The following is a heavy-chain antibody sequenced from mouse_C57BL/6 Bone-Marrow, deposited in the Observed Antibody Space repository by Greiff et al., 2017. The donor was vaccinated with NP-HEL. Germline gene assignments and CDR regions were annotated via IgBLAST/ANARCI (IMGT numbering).Heavy chain of an antibody. D-gene: IGHD1-1*01. J-gene: IGHJ4*01. CDR1: GYTFTSYG. Sequence: VKVVESGAELARPGASVKLSCKASGYTFTSYGISWVKQRTGQGLEWIGEIYPRSGNTYYNEKFKGKATLTADKSSSTAYMELRILTSEDSAVYFCCLSSYYAMDYWGQGTSVTVSS. CDR2: IYPRSGNT. CDR3: CLSSYYAMDY. V-gene: IGHV1-81*01.